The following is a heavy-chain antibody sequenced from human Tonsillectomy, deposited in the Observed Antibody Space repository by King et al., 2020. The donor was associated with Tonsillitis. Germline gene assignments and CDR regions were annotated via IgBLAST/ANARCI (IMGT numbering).Heavy chain of an antibody. CDR2: IYYSGST. J-gene: IGHJ6*03. D-gene: IGHD5-12*01. CDR3: AREVAGFDYYYMDV. Sequence: QVQLQESGPGLVKPSETLSLTFTVSGGSISGYYWSWIRQPPGKGLEWIGDIYYSGSTHYNPSLTSRVTISVDTSKNQFSLKLSSVTAADTAVYYCAREVAGFDYYYMDVWGKGTTVTVSS. V-gene: IGHV4-59*01. CDR1: GGSISGYY.